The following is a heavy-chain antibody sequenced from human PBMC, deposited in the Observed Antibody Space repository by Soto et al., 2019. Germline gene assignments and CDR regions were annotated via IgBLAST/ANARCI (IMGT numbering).Heavy chain of an antibody. CDR1: GFSFSTYT. CDR2: ISGSGSST. D-gene: IGHD3-9*01. J-gene: IGHJ4*02. CDR3: ARDSRSMYYDILTGYYPLGLFFFDY. Sequence: GGSLRLSCAASGFSFSTYTMSWVRRAPGKGLEWVSAISGSGSSTYYADSVKGRFTISRDNSKNTLYLQMNSLRAEDTAVYYCARDSRSMYYDILTGYYPLGLFFFDYWGQGTLVTVSS. V-gene: IGHV3-23*01.